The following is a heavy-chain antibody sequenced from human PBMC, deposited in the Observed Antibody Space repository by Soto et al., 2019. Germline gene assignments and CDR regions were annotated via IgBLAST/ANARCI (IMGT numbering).Heavy chain of an antibody. CDR2: ISGSAGRT. V-gene: IGHV3-23*01. Sequence: GGSLRLSCAASGFTFTSYAMSWVRQAPGKGLEWVSIISGSAGRTYYADSVKGRFTISRDNSKNTLYLHMNSLRAEDTAIYYCAIVSSARLLSICLDFSGPGTTVTVS. D-gene: IGHD6-25*01. J-gene: IGHJ6*02. CDR1: GFTFTSYA. CDR3: AIVSSARLLSICLDF.